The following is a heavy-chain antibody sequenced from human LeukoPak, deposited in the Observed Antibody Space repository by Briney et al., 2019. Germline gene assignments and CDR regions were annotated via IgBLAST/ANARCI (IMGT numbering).Heavy chain of an antibody. J-gene: IGHJ4*02. D-gene: IGHD6-19*01. CDR3: AGGTEAGLAY. CDR2: IYYSGST. CDR1: GVSASSRSYY. Sequence: PSETLSLTCTVSGVSASSRSYYWSWIRQPPGKGLEWIGYIYYSGSTNHNPSLKSRLTLSADKSKNQFSLKLTSVTAADTAVYYCAGGTEAGLAYWGQGTLVTVSS. V-gene: IGHV4-61*01.